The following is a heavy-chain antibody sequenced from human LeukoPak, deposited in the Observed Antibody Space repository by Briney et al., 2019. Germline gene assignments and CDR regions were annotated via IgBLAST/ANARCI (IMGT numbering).Heavy chain of an antibody. CDR1: GGSFSGYS. D-gene: IGHD4-17*01. CDR2: INHSGSI. Sequence: SETLSLTCAVYGGSFSGYSWSWIRQSPGKGLEWIGEINHSGSINYNPSVRSRVTISEDTSKNQFSLNLNSVTAADTAVYYCARGRGDEYGDYDYWGQGTLVTVSS. J-gene: IGHJ4*02. V-gene: IGHV4-34*01. CDR3: ARGRGDEYGDYDY.